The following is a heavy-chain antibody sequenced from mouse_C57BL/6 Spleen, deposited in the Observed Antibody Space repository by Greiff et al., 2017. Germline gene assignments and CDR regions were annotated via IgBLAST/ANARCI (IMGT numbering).Heavy chain of an antibody. CDR3: ARNGYGSSYDWYFDV. CDR1: GYSFTSYD. Sequence: QVQLQQSGPELVKPGASVKISCKASGYSFTSYDIHWVKKRPGQGLEWIGWIYPGSGNTKYNEKFKGKATLTADTSSSTAYMQLSSLTSEDSAVYYCARNGYGSSYDWYFDVWGTGTTVTVSS. CDR2: IYPGSGNT. V-gene: IGHV1-66*01. D-gene: IGHD1-1*01. J-gene: IGHJ1*03.